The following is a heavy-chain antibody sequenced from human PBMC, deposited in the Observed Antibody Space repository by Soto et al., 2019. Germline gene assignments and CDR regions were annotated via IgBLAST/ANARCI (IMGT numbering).Heavy chain of an antibody. CDR2: IYYSGST. V-gene: IGHV4-39*01. Sequence: PLETLSLTCTVSGGSISSSSYYWGWIRQPPGKGLEWIGSIYYSGSTYYNPSLKSRVTISVDTSKNQFSLKLSSVTAADTAVYYCARHPLSITIFGVVYAFDIWGQGTMVTVSS. J-gene: IGHJ3*02. CDR3: ARHPLSITIFGVVYAFDI. D-gene: IGHD3-3*01. CDR1: GGSISSSSYY.